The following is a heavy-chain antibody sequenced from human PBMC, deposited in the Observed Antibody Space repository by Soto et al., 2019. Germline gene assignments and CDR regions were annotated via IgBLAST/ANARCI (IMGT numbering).Heavy chain of an antibody. CDR2: ISSSSSTI. D-gene: IGHD1-26*01. Sequence: GGSLRLSCAASGFTFSSYSMNWVRQAPGKGLEWVSYISSSSSTIYYADSVKGRFTISRDNAKNSLYLQMNSLRDEDTAVYYCARAGQVGATWRYYYYGMDVWGQGTTVTVSS. CDR3: ARAGQVGATWRYYYYGMDV. V-gene: IGHV3-48*02. J-gene: IGHJ6*02. CDR1: GFTFSSYS.